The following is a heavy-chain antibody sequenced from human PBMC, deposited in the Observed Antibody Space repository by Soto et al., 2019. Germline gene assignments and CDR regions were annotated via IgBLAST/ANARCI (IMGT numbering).Heavy chain of an antibody. CDR2: IYYSGST. CDR3: APQVFSGSSPYPLDF. V-gene: IGHV4-59*08. D-gene: IGHD2-15*01. CDR1: GCPISSYY. J-gene: IGHJ4*01. Sequence: SETLSLTCTVSGCPISSYYWSWIRQPPGKGLEWIGYIYYSGSTNYNPSLKSRVTISVDTSKNQFSVRLNSVTAADTAVYYCAPQVFSGSSPYPLDFWGQGTMGTVSS.